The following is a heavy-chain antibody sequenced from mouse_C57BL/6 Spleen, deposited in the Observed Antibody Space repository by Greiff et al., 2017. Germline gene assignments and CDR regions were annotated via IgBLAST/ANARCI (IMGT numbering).Heavy chain of an antibody. J-gene: IGHJ3*01. CDR2: ISYDGSN. V-gene: IGHV3-6*01. CDR3: ARASYLWF. D-gene: IGHD6-2*01. Sequence: EVHLVESGPGLVKPSQSLSLTCSVTGYSITSGYYWNWIRQFPGNKLEWMGYISYDGSNNYNPSLKNRISITRDTSKNQFFLKLNSVTTEDTATYYCARASYLWFWGQGTLVTVSA. CDR1: GYSITSGYY.